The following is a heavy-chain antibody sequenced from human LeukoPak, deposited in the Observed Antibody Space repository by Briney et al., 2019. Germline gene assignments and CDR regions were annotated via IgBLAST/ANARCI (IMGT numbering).Heavy chain of an antibody. CDR2: VSRSGVAT. CDR1: GFTFTSFA. Sequence: GGTLRLSCAASGFTFTSFAMSWVRQAPGKGLEWVSTVSRSGVATYYANSVKGRFTISRDNSKNTVYLQMNSLRAEDTAIYYCAKHSHDGSARYYEVQLDYWGQGTLVTVSS. D-gene: IGHD3-22*01. V-gene: IGHV3-23*01. J-gene: IGHJ4*02. CDR3: AKHSHDGSARYYEVQLDY.